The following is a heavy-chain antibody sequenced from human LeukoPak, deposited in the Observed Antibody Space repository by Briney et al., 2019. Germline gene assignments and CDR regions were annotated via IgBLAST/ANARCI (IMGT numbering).Heavy chain of an antibody. D-gene: IGHD2-21*01. V-gene: IGHV3-11*04. CDR2: ISSSGSTI. CDR3: ARVIADDDAFDI. Sequence: PGGSLRLSCAASGFTFSDYYMSWIRQAPGKGPEWVSYISSSGSTIYYADSVKGRLTISRDNAKNSLYLQMNSLRAEDTAVYYCARVIADDDAFDIWGQGTMVTVSS. J-gene: IGHJ3*02. CDR1: GFTFSDYY.